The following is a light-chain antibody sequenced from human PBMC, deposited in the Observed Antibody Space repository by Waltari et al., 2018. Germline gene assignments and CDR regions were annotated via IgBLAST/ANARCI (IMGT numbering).Light chain of an antibody. CDR1: QCVTTN. CDR3: QQYNDWPPWT. CDR2: GAS. Sequence: EIVMTQSPASLSLSPGERATLPCRASQCVTTNLAWYQQKPGQAPRLLIYGASTRAAGIPVRFSGSGSGTEFTLTVSGLQSEDFAIYYCQQYNDWPPWTFGQGTKVEIK. J-gene: IGKJ1*01. V-gene: IGKV3-15*01.